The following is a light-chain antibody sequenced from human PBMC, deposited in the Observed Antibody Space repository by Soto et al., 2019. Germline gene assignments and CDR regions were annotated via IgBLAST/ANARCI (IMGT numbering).Light chain of an antibody. J-gene: IGKJ5*01. Sequence: IVVTQSPATLSLSPGERATLSCRASQSVSSYLAWYQQKPGQAPRLLIYDASNRATGIPARFSGSGSGTDFTLTISSLEPEDFAFYYCQQRSNWPPSITLGSETGPE. CDR3: QQRSNWPPSIT. V-gene: IGKV3-11*01. CDR2: DAS. CDR1: QSVSSY.